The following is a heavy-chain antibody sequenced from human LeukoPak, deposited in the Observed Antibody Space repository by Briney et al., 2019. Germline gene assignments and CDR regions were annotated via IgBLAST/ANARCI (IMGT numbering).Heavy chain of an antibody. J-gene: IGHJ4*02. V-gene: IGHV3-48*01. CDR1: GFTFSSYS. CDR3: ARDGVTSSVVY. Sequence: PGGSLRLSCAASGFTFSSYSMNWVRQAPGKGLEWVSYISSSGSTIYYADSVKGRFTISRDNAKDSLYLQMNSLRAEDTAVYYCARDGVTSSVVYWGQGTLVTVSS. D-gene: IGHD2-21*02. CDR2: ISSSGSTI.